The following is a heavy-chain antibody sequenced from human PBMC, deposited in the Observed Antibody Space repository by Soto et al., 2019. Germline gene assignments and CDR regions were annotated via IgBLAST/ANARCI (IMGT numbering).Heavy chain of an antibody. Sequence: QVHLVQSGAEVKKPGSSVKVSCKASGGTFSSYAISWVRQAPGQWLEWMGGIIPIFGTANYAQKFQGRVTITEEESTGTAYMELSGLRSEDTAVYYCARWGVGATAGTIYSYGMDVWGRGATVTVSS. CDR3: ARWGVGATAGTIYSYGMDV. CDR2: IIPIFGTA. CDR1: GGTFSSYA. V-gene: IGHV1-69*01. J-gene: IGHJ6*02. D-gene: IGHD6-13*01.